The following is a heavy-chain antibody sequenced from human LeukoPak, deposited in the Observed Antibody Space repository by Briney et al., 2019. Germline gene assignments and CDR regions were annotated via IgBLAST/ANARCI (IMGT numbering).Heavy chain of an antibody. V-gene: IGHV3-66*01. J-gene: IGHJ6*03. CDR3: ARDGPLSYDFWSGHSRDGPLSDDFWSGHYPYYYYYMDV. CDR2: IYSGGST. CDR1: GFTVSSNY. Sequence: GGSLRLSCAASGFTVSSNYMSWVRQAPGKGLEWVSVIYSGGSTYYADSVKGRFTISRDNSKNTLYLQMNSLRAEDTAVYYCARDGPLSYDFWSGHSRDGPLSDDFWSGHYPYYYYYMDVWGKGTTVTVSS. D-gene: IGHD3-3*01.